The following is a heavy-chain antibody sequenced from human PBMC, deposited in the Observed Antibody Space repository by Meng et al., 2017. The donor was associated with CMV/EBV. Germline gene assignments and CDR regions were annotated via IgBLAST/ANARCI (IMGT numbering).Heavy chain of an antibody. V-gene: IGHV3-66*02. D-gene: IGHD3-9*01. J-gene: IGHJ6*02. CDR2: IYSGGST. CDR3: ARDRVDILTGYYTRYYYYGMDV. CDR1: GFTFSSYS. Sequence: GGSLRLSCAASGFTFSSYSMNWVRQAPGKGLEWVSVIYSGGSTYYADSVKGRFTISRDNSKNTLYLQMNSLRAEDTAVYYCARDRVDILTGYYTRYYYYGMDVWGQGTTVTVSS.